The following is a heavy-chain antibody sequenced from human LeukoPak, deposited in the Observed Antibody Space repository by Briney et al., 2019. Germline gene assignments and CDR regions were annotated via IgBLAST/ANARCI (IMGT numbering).Heavy chain of an antibody. CDR3: ARILHSEFGYYYYYMDV. V-gene: IGHV4-59*01. D-gene: IGHD2/OR15-2a*01. CDR2: IYYSGST. Sequence: PSETLSLTCTVSGGSISSYYWSWIRQPPGKGLEWIGYIYYSGSTNYNPSLKSRVTISVDTSKNQFSLKLSSVTAADTAVYYCARILHSEFGYYYYYMDVWGKGTTVTVSS. J-gene: IGHJ6*03. CDR1: GGSISSYY.